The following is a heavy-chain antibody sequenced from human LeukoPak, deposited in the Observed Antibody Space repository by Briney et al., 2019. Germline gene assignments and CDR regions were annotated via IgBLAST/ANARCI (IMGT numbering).Heavy chain of an antibody. CDR3: ARGLGTYDSSELTWPMISF. Sequence: ASVKVSCKASGYTFTSYEINWVRQATGQGLEWLGWMNPDSGDTAYVQKFQGRITMTRSTSISTAYMELGSLRSEDTAVYYCARGLGTYDSSELTWPMISFWGQGTLVTVSS. CDR1: GYTFTSYE. V-gene: IGHV1-8*01. J-gene: IGHJ4*02. CDR2: MNPDSGDT. D-gene: IGHD3-22*01.